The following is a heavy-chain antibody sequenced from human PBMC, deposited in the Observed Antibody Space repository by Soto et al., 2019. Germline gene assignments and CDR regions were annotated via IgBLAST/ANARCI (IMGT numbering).Heavy chain of an antibody. V-gene: IGHV3-30*18. CDR1: GFTFSSYG. D-gene: IGHD3-22*01. Sequence: LRLSCAASGFTFSSYGMHWVRQAPGKGLEWVAVISYDGSNKYYADSVKGRFTISRDNSKNTLYLQMNSLRAEDTAVYYCAKIVKSDSSGYYYWASDYWGQGTLVTVSS. CDR2: ISYDGSNK. CDR3: AKIVKSDSSGYYYWASDY. J-gene: IGHJ4*02.